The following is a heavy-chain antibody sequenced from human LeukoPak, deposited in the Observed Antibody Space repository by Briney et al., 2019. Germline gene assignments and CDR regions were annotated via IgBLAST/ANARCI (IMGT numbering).Heavy chain of an antibody. D-gene: IGHD3-22*01. CDR1: GGSFSGYY. Sequence: PSETLSLTCAVYGGSFSGYYWSWIRQPPGKGLEWIGEINHSGSTNYNPSLKSRVTISVDTSKNRFSLKLSSVTAADTAVYYCASRAIDSSGYPNGRYYYYGMDVWGQGTTVTVSS. J-gene: IGHJ6*02. CDR2: INHSGST. V-gene: IGHV4-34*01. CDR3: ASRAIDSSGYPNGRYYYYGMDV.